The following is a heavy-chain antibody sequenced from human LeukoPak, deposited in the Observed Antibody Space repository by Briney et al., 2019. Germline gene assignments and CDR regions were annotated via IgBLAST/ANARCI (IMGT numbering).Heavy chain of an antibody. CDR3: AKDGGGWLTSGWYYFDC. J-gene: IGHJ4*02. V-gene: IGHV3-23*01. D-gene: IGHD6-19*01. CDR2: IFPSGGEI. CDR1: GFTFSTFA. Sequence: GSLRLSCAASGFTFSTFAMIWVRQPPGKGLEWVSRIFPSGGEIHYADSVRGRFTISRDNSKSTLSLQMNSLRAEDTAIYYCAKDGGGWLTSGWYYFDCWGQGTLVIVSS.